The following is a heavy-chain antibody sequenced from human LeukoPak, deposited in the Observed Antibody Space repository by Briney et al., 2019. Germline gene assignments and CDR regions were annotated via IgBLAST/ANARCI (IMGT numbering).Heavy chain of an antibody. CDR3: ASGIVGATRDY. Sequence: GGTLRLSCAASGFTFSSYGMNWVRQAPGKGLEWVSSISSSSSYIYYADSVKGRFTISRDNAKNSLYLQMNSLRAEDTAVYYCASGIVGATRDYWGQGTLVTVSS. CDR1: GFTFSSYG. D-gene: IGHD1-26*01. CDR2: ISSSSSYI. V-gene: IGHV3-21*01. J-gene: IGHJ4*02.